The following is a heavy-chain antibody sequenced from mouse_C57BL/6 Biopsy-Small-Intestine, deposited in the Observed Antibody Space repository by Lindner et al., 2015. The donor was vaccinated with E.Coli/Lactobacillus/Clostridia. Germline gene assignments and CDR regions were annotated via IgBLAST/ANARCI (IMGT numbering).Heavy chain of an antibody. Sequence: VQLQESGAELVRPGASVKLSCTASGFNIKDDYMHWVKQRPEQGLEWIGWIDPENGDTEYASKFQGKATITADTSSNTAYLQLSSLTSEDTAVYYCTTPHPYAMDYWGQGISVTVSS. CDR1: GFNIKDDY. V-gene: IGHV14-4*01. CDR3: TTPHPYAMDY. J-gene: IGHJ4*01. CDR2: IDPENGDT. D-gene: IGHD6-1*01.